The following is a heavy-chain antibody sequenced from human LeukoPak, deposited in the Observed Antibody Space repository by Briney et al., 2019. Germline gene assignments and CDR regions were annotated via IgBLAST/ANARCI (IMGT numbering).Heavy chain of an antibody. CDR1: GGTFSSYA. D-gene: IGHD6-13*01. J-gene: IGHJ6*02. Sequence: SVKVSCKASGGTFSSYAISWVRQAPGQGLEWMGGIIPIFGTANYAQKFQGRVTITTDESTSTAYMELSSLRSEDTAVYYCARDGSSWPPGRGMDVWGQGTTVTVSS. CDR3: ARDGSSWPPGRGMDV. V-gene: IGHV1-69*05. CDR2: IIPIFGTA.